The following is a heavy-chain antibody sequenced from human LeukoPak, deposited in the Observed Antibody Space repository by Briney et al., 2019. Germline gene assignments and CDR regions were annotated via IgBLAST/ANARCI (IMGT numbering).Heavy chain of an antibody. CDR2: ISSSSHYI. J-gene: IGHJ4*02. Sequence: GGSLRLSCAASGFIFSSYSMNWVRQAPGKGLEWVSSISSSSHYIYYADSVRGRFTISRDNSKNTLYLQMNSLRVEDTAVYFCARDPGAFPYFFDCWGQGTLVTVSS. D-gene: IGHD4/OR15-4a*01. CDR3: ARDPGAFPYFFDC. CDR1: GFIFSSYS. V-gene: IGHV3-21*04.